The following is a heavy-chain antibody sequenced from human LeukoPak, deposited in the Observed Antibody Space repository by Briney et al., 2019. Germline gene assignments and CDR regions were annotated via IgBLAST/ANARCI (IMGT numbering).Heavy chain of an antibody. D-gene: IGHD2-21*01. CDR2: IYYTGST. J-gene: IGHJ3*02. Sequence: PSETLSLTCTVSGGSISSGGYYWSWIRPHPGKGVECIAYIYYTGSTYYNPSLKSRLTISVYTSKNHFSLRLSSMTAADTAVYYWARVPSVIDAFDIWGQGTMVTVSS. V-gene: IGHV4-31*03. CDR1: GGSISSGGYY. CDR3: ARVPSVIDAFDI.